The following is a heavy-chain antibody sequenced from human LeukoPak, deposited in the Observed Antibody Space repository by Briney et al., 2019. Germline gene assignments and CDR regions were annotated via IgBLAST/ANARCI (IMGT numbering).Heavy chain of an antibody. D-gene: IGHD3-10*01. CDR3: AKDAGGYVVRGAYNDY. J-gene: IGHJ4*02. V-gene: IGHV3-23*01. CDR1: GFTFSSYA. Sequence: PGGSLRLSCAASGFTFSSYAMSWVRQAPGKGLEWVSAISGSGGSTYYADSVRGRFTISRDNSKNILYLQVNSLRAEDTALYYCAKDAGGYVVRGAYNDYWGQGTLVTVSS. CDR2: ISGSGGST.